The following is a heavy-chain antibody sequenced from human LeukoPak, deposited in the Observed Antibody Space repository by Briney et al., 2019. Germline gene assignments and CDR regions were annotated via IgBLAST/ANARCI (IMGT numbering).Heavy chain of an antibody. V-gene: IGHV3-48*03. J-gene: IGHJ4*02. D-gene: IGHD4-17*01. CDR2: ISSSGSTI. Sequence: PGGSLRLSCAASGFTFSSYEMNSVRQAPGKGLESVSYISSSGSTIYYADSVKGRFTISRDNAKNSLYLKMNSLRAEDTAVYYCARTTVTTDFDYWGQGTLVTVSS. CDR3: ARTTVTTDFDY. CDR1: GFTFSSYE.